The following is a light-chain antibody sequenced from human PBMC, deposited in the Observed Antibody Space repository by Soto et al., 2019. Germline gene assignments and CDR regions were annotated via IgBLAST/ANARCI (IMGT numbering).Light chain of an antibody. CDR2: KAS. CDR1: QSINNW. CDR3: QEYNSYWT. V-gene: IGKV1-5*03. J-gene: IGKJ1*01. Sequence: DIQMTQSPSTLSASVGDRVTLTCRASQSINNWLAWYQQKPGKAPKLLIYKASSLESGVPSRFSGSGSGTEFTLTISSLQPDDFATYYCQEYNSYWTCGQGTKVEIK.